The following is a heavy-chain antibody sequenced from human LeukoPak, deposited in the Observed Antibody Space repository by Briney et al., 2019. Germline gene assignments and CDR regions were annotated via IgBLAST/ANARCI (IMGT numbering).Heavy chain of an antibody. J-gene: IGHJ4*02. Sequence: SVKVSCKASGGTFSSYAISWVRQAPGQGLEWMGGIIPIFGTANYAQKFQGRVTITTDESTSTAYMELSSLRSEDTAVYYCARDPVRGMSMLHMDYWGQGTLVTVSS. D-gene: IGHD3-10*01. CDR1: GGTFSSYA. CDR3: ARDPVRGMSMLHMDY. V-gene: IGHV1-69*05. CDR2: IIPIFGTA.